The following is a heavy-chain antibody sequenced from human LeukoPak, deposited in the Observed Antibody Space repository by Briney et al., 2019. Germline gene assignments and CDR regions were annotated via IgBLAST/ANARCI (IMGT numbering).Heavy chain of an antibody. CDR2: ISYDGSNK. J-gene: IGHJ4*02. Sequence: PGRSLRLSCAASGFTFSSYAMHSVRQAPGKGLEWVAVISYDGSNKYYADSVKGRFTISRDNSKTTLYLQMHSLRAEGTAVSYCARDQGLGQLDYWGPGTLVTVSS. V-gene: IGHV3-30*04. D-gene: IGHD1-1*01. CDR1: GFTFSSYA. CDR3: ARDQGLGQLDY.